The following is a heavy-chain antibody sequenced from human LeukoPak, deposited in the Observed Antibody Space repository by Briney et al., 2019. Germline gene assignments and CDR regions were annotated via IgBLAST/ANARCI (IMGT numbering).Heavy chain of an antibody. Sequence: GGSLRLSCAASGFTFSGSAMHWVRQASGKGLEWVGHIRTKPNSYATAYVASVKGRFTISRDDSKNTAYLQMNSLKTEDTAVYYCTRHDVTRGWSNFDYWGRGALVTVSS. CDR3: TRHDVTRGWSNFDY. D-gene: IGHD6-19*01. J-gene: IGHJ4*02. V-gene: IGHV3-73*01. CDR1: GFTFSGSA. CDR2: IRTKPNSYAT.